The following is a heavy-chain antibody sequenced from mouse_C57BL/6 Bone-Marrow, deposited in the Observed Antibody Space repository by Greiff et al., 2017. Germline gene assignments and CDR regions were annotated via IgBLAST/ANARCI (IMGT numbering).Heavy chain of an antibody. J-gene: IGHJ1*03. Sequence: EVKLEESGGGLVKPGGSLKLSCAASGFTFSSYAMSWVRQTPEKRLEWVATISACGSYTYYPDNVKGRVTISRDNAKNNLYLQMSHLKSEDTAMYYWAREDDSSDVWGTGTTVTVSS. CDR2: ISACGSYT. CDR1: GFTFSSYA. V-gene: IGHV5-4*01. D-gene: IGHD2-4*01. CDR3: AREDDSSDV.